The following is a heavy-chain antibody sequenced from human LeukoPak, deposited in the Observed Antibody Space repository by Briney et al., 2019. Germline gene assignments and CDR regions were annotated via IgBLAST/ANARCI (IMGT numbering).Heavy chain of an antibody. CDR2: ISSSSTYT. D-gene: IGHD1-1*01. J-gene: IGHJ5*01. CDR1: GFTFSSYA. CDR3: ARSWNVDWFAS. V-gene: IGHV3-21*05. Sequence: GRSLRLSCAASGFTFSSYAMHWVRQAPGKGLEWVSYISSSSTYTNYADSVKGRFTISRDNAKNALSLQMNSLRAEDTAVYYCARSWNVDWFASWGQGTLVTVSS.